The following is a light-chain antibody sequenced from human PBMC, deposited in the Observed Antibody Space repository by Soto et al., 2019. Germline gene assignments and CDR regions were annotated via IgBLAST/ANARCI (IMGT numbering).Light chain of an antibody. J-gene: IGKJ2*01. CDR1: QSVSSTY. CDR3: QQYGSSPPMYT. V-gene: IGKV3-20*01. Sequence: EIVLTQSPGTLSLSPGERATLSCRASQSVSSTYLAWYQQKPGQAPRLLIYDASSRATGIPDKFIGSGSGSDFSLTISRLEPEDSAMYYCQQYGSSPPMYTFGQGTKVDIK. CDR2: DAS.